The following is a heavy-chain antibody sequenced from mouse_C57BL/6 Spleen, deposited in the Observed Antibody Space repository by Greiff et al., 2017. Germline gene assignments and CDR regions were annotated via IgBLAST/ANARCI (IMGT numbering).Heavy chain of an antibody. CDR2: IYPSDSET. J-gene: IGHJ2*01. D-gene: IGHD2-2*01. CDR3: ARGVNFDY. CDR1: GYTFTSYW. V-gene: IGHV1-61*01. Sequence: QVQLQQPGAELVRPGSSVKLPCKASGYTFTSYWMDWVKQRPGQGLEWIGNIYPSDSETHYNQKFKDKATLTVDKSSSTAYMQLSSLTSEDSAVYYCARGVNFDYWGQGTTLTVSS.